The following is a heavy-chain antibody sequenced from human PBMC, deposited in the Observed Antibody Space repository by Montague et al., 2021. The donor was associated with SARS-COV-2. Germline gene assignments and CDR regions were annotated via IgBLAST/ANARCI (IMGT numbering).Heavy chain of an antibody. CDR3: ARAPYYGPGKPYQFDY. CDR2: SYHSGTT. V-gene: IGHV4-38-2*02. D-gene: IGHD3-10*01. J-gene: IGHJ4*02. Sequence: SETLSLTCTVSGYSINSNYYWGWIRQPPGKGLEWIGCSYHSGTTXYHPSLKSRVTISLDTSNNHFSLKVTSVTAADTAVYYCARAPYYGPGKPYQFDYWGRGTLATVSS. CDR1: GYSINSNYY.